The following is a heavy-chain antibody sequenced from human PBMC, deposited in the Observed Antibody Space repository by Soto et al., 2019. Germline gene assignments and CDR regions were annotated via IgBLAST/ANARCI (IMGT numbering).Heavy chain of an antibody. D-gene: IGHD3-3*01. Sequence: PGGSLRLSCAASGFTFSSYGMHWVRQAPGKGLERVAVIWHDGSNKYYADSVKGRFTISRVNSKNTLYLQMNSLRAEDTAVYYYARDPRLLRFLEWSHYYYGMDVWGQGTTVTVSS. V-gene: IGHV3-33*01. CDR3: ARDPRLLRFLEWSHYYYGMDV. CDR2: IWHDGSNK. J-gene: IGHJ6*02. CDR1: GFTFSSYG.